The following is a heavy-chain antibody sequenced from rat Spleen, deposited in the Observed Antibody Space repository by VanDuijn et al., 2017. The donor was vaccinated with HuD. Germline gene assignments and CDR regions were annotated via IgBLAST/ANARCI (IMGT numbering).Heavy chain of an antibody. CDR2: ISPSGGST. CDR3: ARQGTSVARYYWYFDF. D-gene: IGHD1-8*01. V-gene: IGHV5-19*01. Sequence: EVQLVESGGGLVQPGRSLKLSCAASGFTFSNYGMHWIRQAPTKGLEWVASISPSGGSTYYRDSVKGRFTISRDNAKSTLYLQMNSLRSEDAATYYCARQGTSVARYYWYFDFWGPGTMVTVSS. CDR1: GFTFSNYG. J-gene: IGHJ1*01.